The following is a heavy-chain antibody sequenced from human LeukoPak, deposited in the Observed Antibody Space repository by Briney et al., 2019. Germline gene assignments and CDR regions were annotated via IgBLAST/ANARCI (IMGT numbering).Heavy chain of an antibody. CDR2: INSDGSTT. J-gene: IGHJ4*02. D-gene: IGHD1/OR15-1a*01. Sequence: GGSLRLSCAASGFTFDDYGMSWVRQAPGKGLMWVLRINSDGSTTNYADSVKGRFTISRDNAKNTLYLQMNSLRAEDTGVFYCVKQGFDCWGQGTLVTVSS. V-gene: IGHV3-74*01. CDR3: VKQGFDC. CDR1: GFTFDDYG.